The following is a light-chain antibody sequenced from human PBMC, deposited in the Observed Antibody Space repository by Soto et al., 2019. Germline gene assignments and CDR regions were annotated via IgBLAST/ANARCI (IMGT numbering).Light chain of an antibody. V-gene: IGKV1-9*01. CDR1: QGISSY. Sequence: IQFTQSPSSLSASVGDRVTTTFRASQGISSYLAWYQQKPAKAPKLLIYAASTLQSGVPSRFSGSGSGTDFTLTISSLQPEDFATYYCQQLNSYPLTFGGGTKVDIK. CDR3: QQLNSYPLT. CDR2: AAS. J-gene: IGKJ4*01.